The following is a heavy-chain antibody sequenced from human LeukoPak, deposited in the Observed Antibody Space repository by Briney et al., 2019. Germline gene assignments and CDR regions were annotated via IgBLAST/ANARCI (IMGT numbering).Heavy chain of an antibody. D-gene: IGHD6-13*01. Sequence: SETLSLTCTVSGGSISSSSYYWGWIRQPPGKGLEWIGSIYYSGSTYYNPSLKSRVTISVDTSKNRFSLRLSSVTAADTAVYYCARVTGYMTEDYFDYWGQGTLITVSS. V-gene: IGHV4-39*07. CDR1: GGSISSSSYY. CDR2: IYYSGST. J-gene: IGHJ4*02. CDR3: ARVTGYMTEDYFDY.